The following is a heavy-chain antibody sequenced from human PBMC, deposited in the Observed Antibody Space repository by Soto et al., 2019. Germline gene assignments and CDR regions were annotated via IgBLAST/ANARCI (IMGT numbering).Heavy chain of an antibody. Sequence: PSQTLSLPCVISGDSVSSNSAAWNWIRQSPSRGLEWLARTYYTSKWYNDYAVSVKSRITINADTSKNQFSLQLNSVTPEDTAVYYCARVSIIGSYSHFDYWGQGTLVTVSS. CDR1: GDSVSSNSAA. V-gene: IGHV6-1*01. D-gene: IGHD1-26*01. CDR3: ARVSIIGSYSHFDY. CDR2: TYYTSKWYN. J-gene: IGHJ4*01.